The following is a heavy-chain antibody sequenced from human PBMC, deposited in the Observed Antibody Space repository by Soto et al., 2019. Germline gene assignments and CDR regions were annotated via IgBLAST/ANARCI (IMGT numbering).Heavy chain of an antibody. D-gene: IGHD6-19*01. Sequence: EVQLLESGGGLVQPGGSLRLSCAASGFTFTSYAMTWVRQAPGKGLEWVSTISGSGSSTYSADFVKGRFTISRDNSKNTLYLQMNSLRAEDTAVYYCAKDGGDSSGWFPGEILYWVQGTLVTVSS. J-gene: IGHJ4*02. CDR1: GFTFTSYA. V-gene: IGHV3-23*01. CDR2: ISGSGSST. CDR3: AKDGGDSSGWFPGEILY.